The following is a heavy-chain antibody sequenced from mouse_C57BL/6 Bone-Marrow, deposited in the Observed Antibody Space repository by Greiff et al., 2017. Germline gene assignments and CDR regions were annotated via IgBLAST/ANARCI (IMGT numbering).Heavy chain of an antibody. D-gene: IGHD2-1*01. J-gene: IGHJ4*01. V-gene: IGHV1-4*01. CDR3: ARKGGNYYAMDY. CDR1: GYTFTSYT. CDR2: INPSSGYT. Sequence: VQLQQSGAELARPGASVKMSCKASGYTFTSYTMHWVKQRPGQGLEWIGYINPSSGYTKYNQKFKDKATLTADKSSSTAYMQLSSLTSEASAVYYCARKGGNYYAMDYWGQGTSVTVSS.